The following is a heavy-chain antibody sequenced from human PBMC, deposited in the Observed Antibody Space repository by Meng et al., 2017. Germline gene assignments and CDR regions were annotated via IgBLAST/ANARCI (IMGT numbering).Heavy chain of an antibody. Sequence: QVQEQELASRLLKPSRTLSLTCAVYGGSFSGYYWSWLRQPPGKGLEWIGEINHSGSTNYNPSLKSRVTISVDTSKNQFSLKLSSVTAADTAVYYCARGRLRAYGSGSPEDYWGQGTLVTVSS. CDR1: GGSFSGYY. CDR3: ARGRLRAYGSGSPEDY. J-gene: IGHJ4*02. D-gene: IGHD3-10*01. V-gene: IGHV4-34*01. CDR2: INHSGST.